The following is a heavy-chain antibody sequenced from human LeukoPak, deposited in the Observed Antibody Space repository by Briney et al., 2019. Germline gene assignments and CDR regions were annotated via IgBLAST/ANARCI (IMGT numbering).Heavy chain of an antibody. Sequence: SETLSLTCTVSGGSISSYYWSWIRQPPGKGLEWIGYIYYSGSTNYNPSLKSRVTISVDTSENQFSLKLSSVTAADTAVYYCARHVARIAAAGTVWWFDPWGQGTLVTVSS. V-gene: IGHV4-59*08. CDR3: ARHVARIAAAGTVWWFDP. CDR1: GGSISSYY. D-gene: IGHD6-13*01. CDR2: IYYSGST. J-gene: IGHJ5*02.